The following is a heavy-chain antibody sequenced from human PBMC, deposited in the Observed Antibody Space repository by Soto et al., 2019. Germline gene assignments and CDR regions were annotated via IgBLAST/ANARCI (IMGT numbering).Heavy chain of an antibody. CDR1: GGSISSGGYS. CDR3: ARDSGYCSGGSCQIEGPIDY. Sequence: SETLSLTCAVSGGSISSGGYSWSWIRQPPGKGLERIGYIYHSGSTYYNPSLKSRVTITADKSTSTAYMELSSLRSEDTAVYYCARDSGYCSGGSCQIEGPIDYWGQGTLVTVSS. V-gene: IGHV4-30-2*01. CDR2: IYHSGST. J-gene: IGHJ4*02. D-gene: IGHD2-15*01.